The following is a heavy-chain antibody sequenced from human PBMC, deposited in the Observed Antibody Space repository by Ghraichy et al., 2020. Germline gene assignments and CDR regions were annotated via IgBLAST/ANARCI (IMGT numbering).Heavy chain of an antibody. V-gene: IGHV1-8*03. D-gene: IGHD1-14*01. J-gene: IGHJ6*02. CDR1: GYTFTTYD. CDR2: MNPNSGNT. CDR3: ARAGGPGNGPVRCLDV. Sequence: ASVKVSCKTSGYTFTTYDINWVRQATGQGLEWMGWMNPNSGNTGYAQKFQGRVTITRNTSTSTAYMELRSLRSEDTAVYYCARAGGPGNGPVRCLDVWGQGTTVTVSS.